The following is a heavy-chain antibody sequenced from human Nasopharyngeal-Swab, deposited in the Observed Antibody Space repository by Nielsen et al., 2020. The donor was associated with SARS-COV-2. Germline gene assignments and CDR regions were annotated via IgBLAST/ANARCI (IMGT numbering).Heavy chain of an antibody. CDR2: INSDGSST. J-gene: IGHJ4*02. Sequence: GGSLRLSCAASGFTFSSYWMHWVRQAPGKGLVWVSRINSDGSSTSYADSVKGRFTISRDNAKNTLHLQMNSLRAEDTAVYYCARSPTDYSNYAFDYWGQGTLVTVSS. V-gene: IGHV3-74*01. D-gene: IGHD4-11*01. CDR1: GFTFSSYW. CDR3: ARSPTDYSNYAFDY.